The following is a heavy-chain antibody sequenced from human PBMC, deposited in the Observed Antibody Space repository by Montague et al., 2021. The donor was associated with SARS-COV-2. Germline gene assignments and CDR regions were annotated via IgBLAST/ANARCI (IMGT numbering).Heavy chain of an antibody. D-gene: IGHD2-15*01. CDR2: YN. V-gene: IGHV6-1*01. J-gene: IGHJ4*02. Sequence: YNDYAGSMQSRVTINPDTSKNQFSLHVNSVTPEDTAVYYCARDSEDSIDYWGQGLLVTVSS. CDR3: ARDSEDSIDY.